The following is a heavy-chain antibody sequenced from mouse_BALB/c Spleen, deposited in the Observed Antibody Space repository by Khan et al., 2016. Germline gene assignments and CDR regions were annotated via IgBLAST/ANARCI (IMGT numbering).Heavy chain of an antibody. Sequence: QVQLQQSGAELARPGASVKLSCKASGYTFTSYWMQWVKQRPGQGLEWIGAIYPGDGDTRYTQKFKGKATLTADKSSSTAYMQLSSLASEDSAVYYCASDYGSSGDYFDYWGQGTTLTVSS. CDR2: IYPGDGDT. D-gene: IGHD1-1*01. CDR1: GYTFTSYW. J-gene: IGHJ2*01. CDR3: ASDYGSSGDYFDY. V-gene: IGHV1-87*01.